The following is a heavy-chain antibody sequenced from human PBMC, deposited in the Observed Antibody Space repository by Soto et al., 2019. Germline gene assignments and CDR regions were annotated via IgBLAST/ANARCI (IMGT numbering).Heavy chain of an antibody. CDR2: ISGSGGST. D-gene: IGHD6-6*01. CDR1: GFTFSSYA. Sequence: GGSLRLSCAASGFTFSSYAMSWVRQAPGKGLEWVSAISGSGGSTYYADSVKGRFTISRDNSKNTLYLQMNSLRAEDTAVYYCAKDQRKAAARPGFYFDYWGQGTLVTVSS. V-gene: IGHV3-23*01. CDR3: AKDQRKAAARPGFYFDY. J-gene: IGHJ4*02.